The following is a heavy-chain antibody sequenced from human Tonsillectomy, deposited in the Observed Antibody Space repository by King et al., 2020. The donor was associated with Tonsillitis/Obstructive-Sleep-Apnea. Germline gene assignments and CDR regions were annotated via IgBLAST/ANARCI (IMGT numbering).Heavy chain of an antibody. Sequence: VQLQESGPGLVKPSETLSLTCTVSGGSISSYYWSWIRQPPGKGLEWIGYIYYSGSTNYNPSLKSRVTISVDTSKNQFSLKLSSVTAADTAVYYFARDSHTGHYDSSGYYFDYWGQGTLVTVSS. V-gene: IGHV4-59*01. CDR1: GGSISSYY. J-gene: IGHJ4*02. D-gene: IGHD3-22*01. CDR2: IYYSGST. CDR3: ARDSHTGHYDSSGYYFDY.